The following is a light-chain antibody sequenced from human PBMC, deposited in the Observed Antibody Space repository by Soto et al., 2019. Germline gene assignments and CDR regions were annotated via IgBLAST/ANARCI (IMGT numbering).Light chain of an antibody. J-gene: IGKJ4*01. Sequence: EIVLTQSPGTLSLSPGERATLSCRASQSVSSNYLAWYQQKPGQAPRLLIYGASTRATGIPDRFSGSGSGTDFTLIISRLEPEDFAVYYCQQYGNSPPITFGGGTKVEIK. V-gene: IGKV3-20*01. CDR3: QQYGNSPPIT. CDR1: QSVSSNY. CDR2: GAS.